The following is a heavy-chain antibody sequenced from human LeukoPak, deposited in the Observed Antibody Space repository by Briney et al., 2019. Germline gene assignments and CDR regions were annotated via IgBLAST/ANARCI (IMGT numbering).Heavy chain of an antibody. CDR1: GFTFSSYG. CDR2: IWYDGSNK. D-gene: IGHD3/OR15-3a*01. J-gene: IGHJ6*02. V-gene: IGHV3-33*01. Sequence: PGGSLRLSCAASGFTFSSYGMHWVRQAPGKGLEWVAVIWYDGSNKYYADSVKGRFTISRDNSKNTLYLQMNSLRAEDTAVYYCARTLGLVGMDVWGQGTTVTVSS. CDR3: ARTLGLVGMDV.